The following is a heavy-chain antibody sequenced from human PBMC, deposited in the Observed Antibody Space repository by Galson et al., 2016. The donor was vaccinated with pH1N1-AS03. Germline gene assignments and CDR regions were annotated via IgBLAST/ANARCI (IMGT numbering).Heavy chain of an antibody. V-gene: IGHV5-10-1*01. CDR1: GYSLTNYW. J-gene: IGHJ4*02. CDR2: FDPSDSHT. Sequence: QSGAEVKKPGESLRISCKGSGYSLTNYWINWVRQMPGKGLEWMGRFDPSDSHTSYSPSFQGHVTFSADKSINTAYLQWSSLKSSDTAIYYCARGYSGFGFVYWRQGTLVTVSS. CDR3: ARGYSGFGFVY. D-gene: IGHD5-12*01.